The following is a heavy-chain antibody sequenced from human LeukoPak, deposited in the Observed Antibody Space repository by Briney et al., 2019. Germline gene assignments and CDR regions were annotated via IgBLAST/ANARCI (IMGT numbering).Heavy chain of an antibody. J-gene: IGHJ4*02. D-gene: IGHD2-21*02. CDR3: AATYCGGDCYPLN. Sequence: SQTLSLTCTVSGGSISSGGYYWSWIRQHPGKGLEWIGYIYYSGSTYYNPSLKSRVTISVDTSKNQFSLKLSSVTAADTAVYYCAATYCGGDCYPLNWGQGTLVTVSS. CDR1: GGSISSGGYY. V-gene: IGHV4-30-4*08. CDR2: IYYSGST.